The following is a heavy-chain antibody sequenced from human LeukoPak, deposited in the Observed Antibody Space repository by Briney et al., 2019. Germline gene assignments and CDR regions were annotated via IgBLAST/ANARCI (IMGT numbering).Heavy chain of an antibody. CDR3: ARFSRVGFDP. CDR2: IYHSRST. CDR1: GGSISSGGYS. J-gene: IGHJ5*02. V-gene: IGHV4-30-2*01. Sequence: SETLFLTCAVSGGSISSGGYSWSWIRQPPGKGLEWIGYIYHSRSTYYNPSLKSRVTISVDRSKNQFSLKLSSVTAADTAVYYCARFSRVGFDPWGQGTLVTVSS. D-gene: IGHD2-15*01.